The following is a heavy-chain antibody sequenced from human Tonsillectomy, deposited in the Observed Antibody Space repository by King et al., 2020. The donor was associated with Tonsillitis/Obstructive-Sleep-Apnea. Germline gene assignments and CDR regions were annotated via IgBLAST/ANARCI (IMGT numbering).Heavy chain of an antibody. V-gene: IGHV4-4*02. CDR1: GGSISSSNW. J-gene: IGHJ3*02. CDR2: IYHSGST. CDR3: ARDSGPTTRTTWEPPKIDAFDI. D-gene: IGHD1-1*01. Sequence: VPLQESGPGLVKPSGTLSLTCAVSGGSISSSNWWSWVRQPPGKGLEWIGEIYHSGSTNYSPSLMTRVTISVEKSKNQFSLKLNSVTAATTTVYYCARDSGPTTRTTWEPPKIDAFDICGQGTMVTVSS.